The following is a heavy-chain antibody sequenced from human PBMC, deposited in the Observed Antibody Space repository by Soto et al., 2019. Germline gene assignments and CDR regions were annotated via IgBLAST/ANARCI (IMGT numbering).Heavy chain of an antibody. CDR1: GFTFSSYS. CDR2: ISSSSSYI. CDR3: ARDLYSSGWYPDY. J-gene: IGHJ4*02. Sequence: GGSLRLSCAASGFTFSSYSMNWVRQAPGKGLEWVSSISSSSSYIYYADSVKGRFTISRDNAKNSLYLQMNSLRAEDTAVYYCARDLYSSGWYPDYWGQGTLVTVS. V-gene: IGHV3-21*01. D-gene: IGHD6-19*01.